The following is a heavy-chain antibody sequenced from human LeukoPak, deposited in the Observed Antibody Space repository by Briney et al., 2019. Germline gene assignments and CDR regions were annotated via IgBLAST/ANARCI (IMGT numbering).Heavy chain of an antibody. CDR1: GGSFTDYF. D-gene: IGHD3-22*01. J-gene: IGHJ6*02. CDR3: ARGRIAKIVVVHSFSYGMDV. CDR2: INDYTGDT. V-gene: IGHV4-34*01. Sequence: SETLSLTCTVFGGSFTDYFWTWIRHSPGKGLEWIGEINDYTGDTNYNPSLNSRVSISLEKSKYQFSLELRSVTAADTAVYYCARGRIAKIVVVHSFSYGMDVWGQGTTVTVSS.